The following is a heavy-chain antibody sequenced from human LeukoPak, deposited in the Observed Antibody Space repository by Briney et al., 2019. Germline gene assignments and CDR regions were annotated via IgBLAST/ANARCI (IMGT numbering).Heavy chain of an antibody. V-gene: IGHV4-59*01. CDR2: IYYSGST. J-gene: IGHJ3*02. Sequence: SETLSLTCTVSGGSISSYYWSWIRQPPGEGLEWIGYIYYSGSTNYNPSLKSRVTISVDTSKNQFSLKLSSVTAADTAVYYCARETYCDLVDAFDIWGQGTMVTVSS. CDR1: GGSISSYY. CDR3: ARETYCDLVDAFDI. D-gene: IGHD3-3*01.